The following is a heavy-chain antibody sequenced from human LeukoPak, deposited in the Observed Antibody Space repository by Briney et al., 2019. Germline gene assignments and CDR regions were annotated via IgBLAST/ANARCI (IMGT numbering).Heavy chain of an antibody. CDR3: AAGYCSGGSCYGWFDP. Sequence: SETLSLTCAVYGGSFSGYYWSWIRQPPGKGLEWIGYIYYSGSTNYNPSLKSRVTISVDTSKNQFSLKLSSVTAADTAVYYCAAGYCSGGSCYGWFDPWGQGTLVTVSS. V-gene: IGHV4-59*01. CDR2: IYYSGST. CDR1: GGSFSGYY. J-gene: IGHJ5*02. D-gene: IGHD2-15*01.